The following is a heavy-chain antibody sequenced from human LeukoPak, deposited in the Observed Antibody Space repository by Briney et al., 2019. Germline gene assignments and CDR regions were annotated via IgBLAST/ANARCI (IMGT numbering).Heavy chain of an antibody. J-gene: IGHJ6*03. V-gene: IGHV4-4*07. CDR3: ARGMITFGGVIADYYYYYMDV. CDR2: IYTSGST. Sequence: SSETLSLTCTVSGGSISSYYWSWIRQPAGKGLEWIGRIYTSGSTNYNPSLKSRVTMSVDTSKNQFSLKLSSVTAADTAVYYYARGMITFGGVIADYYYYYMDVWGKGTTVTVSS. D-gene: IGHD3-16*02. CDR1: GGSISSYY.